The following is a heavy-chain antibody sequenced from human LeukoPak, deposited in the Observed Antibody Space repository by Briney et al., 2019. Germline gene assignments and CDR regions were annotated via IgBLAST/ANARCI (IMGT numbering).Heavy chain of an antibody. V-gene: IGHV4-39*01. CDR3: ASGKETTDYYDSSGYLYYFDY. D-gene: IGHD3-22*01. Sequence: SETLSLTCTVSGGSISSSSYYWGWTRQPPGKGLEWIGSIYYSGSTYYNPSLKSRVTISVDTSKNQFSLKLSSVTAADTAVYYCASGKETTDYYDSSGYLYYFDYWGQGTLVTVSS. CDR1: GGSISSSSYY. J-gene: IGHJ4*02. CDR2: IYYSGST.